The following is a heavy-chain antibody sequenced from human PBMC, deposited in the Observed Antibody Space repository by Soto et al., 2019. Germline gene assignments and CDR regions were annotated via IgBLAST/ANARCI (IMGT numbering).Heavy chain of an antibody. D-gene: IGHD6-19*01. V-gene: IGHV3-23*01. CDR1: GFTFSSFG. CDR2: LSGTGTST. Sequence: PGGSLRLSCAASGFTFSSFGFSWVRQAPGKGLEWVSTLSGTGTSTYYADSVKGRFTISRDNSKNTLYLQMNSLRAEDTAVYYCAKEYSSGSAVFYYFDYWCQGTLVTVSS. J-gene: IGHJ4*02. CDR3: AKEYSSGSAVFYYFDY.